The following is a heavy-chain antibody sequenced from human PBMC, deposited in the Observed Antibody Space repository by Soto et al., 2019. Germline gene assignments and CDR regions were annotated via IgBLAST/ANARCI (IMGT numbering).Heavy chain of an antibody. J-gene: IGHJ4*02. V-gene: IGHV4-31*03. Sequence: SETLSLTCTVSGASISSDVYYWTWIRQHPGKGLEWIGFIYHSGSTYYNPSLKSRVTISVDTSKNQFSLKLDSVTAADTAVYYCVRDVAAAGFDLWGQGALVT. D-gene: IGHD6-13*01. CDR1: GASISSDVYY. CDR3: VRDVAAAGFDL. CDR2: IYHSGST.